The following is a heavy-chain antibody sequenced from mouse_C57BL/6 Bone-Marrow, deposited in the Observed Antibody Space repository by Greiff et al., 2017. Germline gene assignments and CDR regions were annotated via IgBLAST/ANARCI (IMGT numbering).Heavy chain of an antibody. CDR1: GYTFTDYY. J-gene: IGHJ3*01. V-gene: IGHV1-19*01. CDR3: AWGWLSSG. D-gene: IGHD2-3*01. CDR2: IYPYNGGT. Sequence: EVQLQQSGPVLVKPGASVKMSCKASGYTFTDYYMIWVKQSPGKGLEWIGGIYPYNGGTSYNQKFKGKATLTVDKSSSTAYMELNSLTSEDSAVYYCAWGWLSSGWGQGTLVTVSA.